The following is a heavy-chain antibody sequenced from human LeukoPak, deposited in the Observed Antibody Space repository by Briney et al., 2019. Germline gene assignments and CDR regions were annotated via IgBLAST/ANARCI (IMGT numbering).Heavy chain of an antibody. V-gene: IGHV3-23*01. CDR2: ISDSGGNT. D-gene: IGHD6-19*01. J-gene: IGHJ4*02. Sequence: QTGGSLRLSCAASGFTFSNYAMSWVRQAPGKGLEWVSAISDSGGNTYYYYADSVKGRFTISRDNSKNTLYLQMNSLRAEDTAVYYCAKGPRSGWYYFDYWGQGTLVTVSS. CDR3: AKGPRSGWYYFDY. CDR1: GFTFSNYA.